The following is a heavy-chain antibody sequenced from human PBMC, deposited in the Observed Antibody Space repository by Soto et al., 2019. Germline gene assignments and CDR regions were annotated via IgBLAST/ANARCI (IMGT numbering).Heavy chain of an antibody. J-gene: IGHJ6*02. V-gene: IGHV3-30-3*01. Sequence: GGSLRLSCAASGFTFSSYAMHWVRQAPGKGLEWVAVISYDGSNKYYADSVKGRFTISRDNSKNTLYLQMNSLRAEDTAVYYCARGPPASGHYYDSSGYYYYYYGMDVWGQGTTVTVSS. CDR2: ISYDGSNK. CDR1: GFTFSSYA. D-gene: IGHD3-22*01. CDR3: ARGPPASGHYYDSSGYYYYYYGMDV.